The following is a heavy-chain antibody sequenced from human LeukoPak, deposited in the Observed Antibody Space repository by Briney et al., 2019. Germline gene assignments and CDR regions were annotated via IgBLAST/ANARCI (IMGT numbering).Heavy chain of an antibody. J-gene: IGHJ4*02. CDR2: IYHSGST. V-gene: IGHV4-4*02. Sequence: TSETLSLTCAVSGGSISSSNWWSWVRQPPGKGLEWIGEIYHSGSTNYNPSLKSRVTISVDKPKNQFSLKLSSVTAADTAVYYCARNDKGNSYGYSIDHWGQGTLVTVSS. CDR1: GGSISSSNW. CDR3: ARNDKGNSYGYSIDH. D-gene: IGHD5-18*01.